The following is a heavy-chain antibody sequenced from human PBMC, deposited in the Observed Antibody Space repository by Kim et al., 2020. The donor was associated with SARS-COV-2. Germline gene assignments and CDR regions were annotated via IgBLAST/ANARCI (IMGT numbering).Heavy chain of an antibody. J-gene: IGHJ4*02. CDR1: GFTVSSNS. Sequence: SLILSFSSSGFTVSSNSMSWVRQAPGKGLECVSFIYSGGSTYYADSVKGRFTISRDNSKNTLYLQMNSLRAEDTAVYYCARDPGYCSGVSCYSGVYFDYCGQGALVTVSS. CDR2: IYSGGST. CDR3: ARDPGYCSGVSCYSGVYFDY. V-gene: IGHV3-53*01. D-gene: IGHD2-15*01.